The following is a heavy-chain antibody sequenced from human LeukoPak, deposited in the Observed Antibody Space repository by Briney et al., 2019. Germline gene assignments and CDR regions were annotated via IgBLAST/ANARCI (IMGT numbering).Heavy chain of an antibody. D-gene: IGHD3-22*01. CDR3: AKSRTPYYYERSGYNSQGFDY. J-gene: IGHJ4*02. V-gene: IGHV1-2*02. CDR2: INPNSGGT. Sequence: ASVKVSCKASGYTFSDYYIHWVRQAPGQGLEWMGWINPNSGGTNYTRKLQGRVTVTRDTSISTAYMEVSRLGSDDTAAYYCAKSRTPYYYERSGYNSQGFDYWGQGTLVTISS. CDR1: GYTFSDYY.